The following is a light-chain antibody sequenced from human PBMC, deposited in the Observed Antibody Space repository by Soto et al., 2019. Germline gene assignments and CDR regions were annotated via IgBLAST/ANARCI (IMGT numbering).Light chain of an antibody. Sequence: DIQMTQSPSAMSASVGDRVTITCRASQTISNYLVWLQQKPGEVPKRLIYAASFLQSGVPSRFSGSGSGTEFTLTISNLQPEDFATYYCLRHNSYPLTFGGGTKVDIK. CDR3: LRHNSYPLT. CDR2: AAS. V-gene: IGKV1-17*03. J-gene: IGKJ4*01. CDR1: QTISNY.